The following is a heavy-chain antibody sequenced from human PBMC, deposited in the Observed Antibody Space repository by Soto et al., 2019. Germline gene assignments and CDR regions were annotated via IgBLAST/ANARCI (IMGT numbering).Heavy chain of an antibody. V-gene: IGHV3-11*01. Sequence: GGSLRLSCAASGFTFSDYYMSWIRQAPGKGLEWVSYISSSGSTIYYADSVKGRFTISRDNAKHSLYLQMNSLRAEDTAVYYCASEQIPDYYGSGSPYYYYYYMDVWGKGTTVTVSS. CDR3: ASEQIPDYYGSGSPYYYYYYMDV. J-gene: IGHJ6*03. D-gene: IGHD3-10*01. CDR1: GFTFSDYY. CDR2: ISSSGSTI.